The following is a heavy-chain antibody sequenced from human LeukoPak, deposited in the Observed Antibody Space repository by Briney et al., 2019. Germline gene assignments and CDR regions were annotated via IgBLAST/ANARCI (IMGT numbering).Heavy chain of an antibody. D-gene: IGHD1-7*01. V-gene: IGHV1-24*01. CDR1: GYTLTELS. CDR2: FDPEDGET. Sequence: ASVKVSCKVSGYTLTELSMHWVRQAPGKGLEWMGGFDPEDGETIYAQKFQGRVTMTEDTSTDTAYMELSSLRSEDTAVYYCARGQGYNWNYVPLDYWGQGTLVTVSS. CDR3: ARGQGYNWNYVPLDY. J-gene: IGHJ4*02.